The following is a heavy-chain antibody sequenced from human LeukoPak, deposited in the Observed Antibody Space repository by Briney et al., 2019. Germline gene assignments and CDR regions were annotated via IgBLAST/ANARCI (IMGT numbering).Heavy chain of an antibody. CDR2: IDPSDSYT. CDR1: GYSFTSYW. D-gene: IGHD2-15*01. CDR3: ARLGTSATYFEF. J-gene: IGHJ4*02. Sequence: GESLKISCKGSGYSFTSYWISWVRQMPGKGLEWMGRIDPSDSYTNYSPSFQGQVTISADKSISTAYLQWSSLTASDTAMYYCARLGTSATYFEFWGQGTLVTVSS. V-gene: IGHV5-10-1*04.